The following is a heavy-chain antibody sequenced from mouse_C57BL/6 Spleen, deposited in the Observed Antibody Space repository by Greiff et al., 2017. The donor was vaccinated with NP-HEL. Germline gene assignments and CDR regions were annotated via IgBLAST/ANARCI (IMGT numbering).Heavy chain of an antibody. CDR3: ARARPNYYGSSPYYAMDY. V-gene: IGHV8-12*01. CDR1: GFSLSTSGMG. D-gene: IGHD1-1*01. Sequence: QVTLKESGPGILQSSQTLSLTCSFSGFSLSTSGMGVSWIRQPSGKGLEWLAHIYWDDDKRYNPSLKSRLTISKDTSRNQVFLKITSVDTADTATYYCARARPNYYGSSPYYAMDYWGQGTSVTVSS. CDR2: IYWDDDK. J-gene: IGHJ4*01.